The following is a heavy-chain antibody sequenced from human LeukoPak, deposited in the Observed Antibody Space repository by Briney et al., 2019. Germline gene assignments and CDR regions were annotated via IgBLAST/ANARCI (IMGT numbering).Heavy chain of an antibody. CDR2: ISSTGSNI. Sequence: PGGSLRLSCAASGFTFSTYEMNWVRQAPGKGLEWVSYISSTGSNIYYADSVKGRFTISRDNAKNSLYLQMNSLRAEDTAVYYCASKRGYCTSTSCYYSWFDPWGQGTLVTVSS. V-gene: IGHV3-48*03. D-gene: IGHD2-2*01. J-gene: IGHJ5*02. CDR1: GFTFSTYE. CDR3: ASKRGYCTSTSCYYSWFDP.